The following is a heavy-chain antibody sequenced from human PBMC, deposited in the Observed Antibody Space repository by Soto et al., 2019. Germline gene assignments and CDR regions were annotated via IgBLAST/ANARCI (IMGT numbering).Heavy chain of an antibody. V-gene: IGHV3-23*01. CDR2: ITASGDYA. Sequence: EVQQLESGGGLVQPGGSLRLSCAAAEFTFSDYALTWVRLAPGRGLEWVSSITASGDYAQYADSVKGRFSISRDNSRNILFLQMESLRDDDTAIYFCGRDPNGDYVGAFETWGRGTMVTVSS. J-gene: IGHJ3*02. CDR1: EFTFSDYA. CDR3: GRDPNGDYVGAFET. D-gene: IGHD4-17*01.